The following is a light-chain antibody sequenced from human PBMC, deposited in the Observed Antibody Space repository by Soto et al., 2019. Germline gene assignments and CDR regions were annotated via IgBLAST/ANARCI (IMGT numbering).Light chain of an antibody. Sequence: VLTQSPATLSLSLGERATLSCRASENVRTFVDWYQQKPGQAPRLLIYAASNRATDIPARISGSGSGTTVAHNITSQEPEDVAVSYCHQHSHWPPWTFGQGTRVEIQ. CDR3: HQHSHWPPWT. CDR2: AAS. J-gene: IGKJ1*01. V-gene: IGKV3-11*01. CDR1: ENVRTF.